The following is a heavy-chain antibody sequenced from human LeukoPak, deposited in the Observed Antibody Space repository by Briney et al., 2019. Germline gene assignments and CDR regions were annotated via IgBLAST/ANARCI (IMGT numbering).Heavy chain of an antibody. V-gene: IGHV4-59*01. CDR2: IFYSGGT. Sequence: PSETLSLTCTVSGGSIGTYYWSWIRQPPGKGLEWIGYIFYSGGTTYNPSLNSQVSISVNTSKSQFALTLNSVTAADTAVYYCARSHRSSRGAFDPWGQGTLVTVSS. CDR1: GGSIGTYY. CDR3: ARSHRSSRGAFDP. D-gene: IGHD2-2*01. J-gene: IGHJ5*02.